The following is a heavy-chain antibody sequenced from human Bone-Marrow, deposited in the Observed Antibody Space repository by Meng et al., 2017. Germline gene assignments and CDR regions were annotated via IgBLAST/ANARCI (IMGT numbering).Heavy chain of an antibody. CDR1: GGSFSGYY. D-gene: IGHD3-22*01. J-gene: IGHJ5*02. CDR3: ARVGVVVITPNWFDP. V-gene: IGHV4-34*01. CDR2: INHSGST. Sequence: QAQLQQWGAGLLKPSETLSLTCAVYGGSFSGYYWSWIRQPPGKGLEWIGEINHSGSTNYNPSLKSRVTISVDTSKNQFSLKLSSVTAADTAVYYCARVGVVVITPNWFDPWGQGTLVTVSS.